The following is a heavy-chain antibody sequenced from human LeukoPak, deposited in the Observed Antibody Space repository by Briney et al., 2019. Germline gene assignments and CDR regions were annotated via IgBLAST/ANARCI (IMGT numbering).Heavy chain of an antibody. CDR1: GFAFSSYW. V-gene: IGHV3-7*01. Sequence: PGGSLRLSCGASGFAFSSYWMSWVRQAPGKGLEWVANIEQDGSVKYYVDSVKGRFTISRDNAKNSLHLQMNSLRAEDTAVYYCARDKGFWSGHDAFDIWGQGTMVTVSS. CDR3: ARDKGFWSGHDAFDI. J-gene: IGHJ3*02. CDR2: IEQDGSVK. D-gene: IGHD3-3*01.